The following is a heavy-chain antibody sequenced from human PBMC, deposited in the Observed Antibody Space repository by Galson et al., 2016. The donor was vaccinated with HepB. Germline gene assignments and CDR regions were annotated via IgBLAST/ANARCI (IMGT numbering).Heavy chain of an antibody. CDR1: GYRFTSYG. CDR3: ARDDKRGSWSLFDP. CDR2: ISASNGNT. D-gene: IGHD6-13*01. V-gene: IGHV1-18*01. Sequence: SVKVSCKASGYRFTSYGFSWLRQAPGQGLEWMGWISASNGNTDYPQKFQGRVTMTTDTSTNTAYMEMRSLRSDDTAVYYCARDDKRGSWSLFDPWGQGTLVTVSS. J-gene: IGHJ5*02.